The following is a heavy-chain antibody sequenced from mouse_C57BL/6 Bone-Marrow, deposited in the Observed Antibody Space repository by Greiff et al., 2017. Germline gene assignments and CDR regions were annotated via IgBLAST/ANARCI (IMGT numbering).Heavy chain of an antibody. CDR1: GFTFSSYG. CDR3: ARIYYGNYDYYAMDY. Sequence: EVKLVESGGDLVKPGGSLKLSCAASGFTFSSYGMSWVRQTPDKRLEWVATISSGGSYTYYPDSVKGRFTISRDNAKNTLYLQMSSLKSEDTAMYYCARIYYGNYDYYAMDYWGQGTSVTVSS. D-gene: IGHD2-1*01. J-gene: IGHJ4*01. CDR2: ISSGGSYT. V-gene: IGHV5-6*01.